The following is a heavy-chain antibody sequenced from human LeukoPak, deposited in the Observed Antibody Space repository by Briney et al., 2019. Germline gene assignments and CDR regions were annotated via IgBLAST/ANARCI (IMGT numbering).Heavy chain of an antibody. CDR3: AVRGYNYGDYFDY. V-gene: IGHV4-39*01. CDR1: GGSISTSNYY. D-gene: IGHD5-18*01. J-gene: IGHJ4*02. CDR2: VFYSGST. Sequence: SETLSLTCSVSGGSISTSNYYWGWIRQPPGKGLEWIGSVFYSGSTYYNPSLKSRVTISVDTSKNQFSLKVSSVTAADTAVYYCAVRGYNYGDYFDYWGQGTLVTVSS.